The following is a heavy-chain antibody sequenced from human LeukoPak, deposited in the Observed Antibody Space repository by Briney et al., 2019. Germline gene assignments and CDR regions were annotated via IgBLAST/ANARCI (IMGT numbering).Heavy chain of an antibody. CDR3: ARVRVSSGSHPWYSDY. V-gene: IGHV4-59*01. CDR2: IYYSGST. Sequence: SETLSLTCTVSRGSISSYYWSWLRQPPGQGLEWIGYIYYSGSTDYNPSLKSRVNISVDTSKNQFSLKLSSVTAADTAVYFCARVRVSSGSHPWYSDYWGQGTLVTVSS. J-gene: IGHJ4*02. D-gene: IGHD3-22*01. CDR1: RGSISSYY.